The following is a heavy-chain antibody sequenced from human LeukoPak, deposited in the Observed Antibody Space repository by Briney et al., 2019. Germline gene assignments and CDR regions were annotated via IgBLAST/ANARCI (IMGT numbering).Heavy chain of an antibody. D-gene: IGHD1-26*01. Sequence: GASVKVSCKASGYTFTSYYMHWVRQAPGQGLEWMGIINPSGGSTGHAQKFQGRITMTRDTSTSTVYMELSSLRSEDTAVYHCARELSGSYPFDYWGQGTLVTVSS. V-gene: IGHV1-46*01. CDR1: GYTFTSYY. CDR2: INPSGGST. J-gene: IGHJ4*02. CDR3: ARELSGSYPFDY.